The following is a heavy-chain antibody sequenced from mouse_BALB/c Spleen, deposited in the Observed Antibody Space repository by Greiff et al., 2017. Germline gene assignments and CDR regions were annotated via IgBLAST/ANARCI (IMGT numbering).Heavy chain of an antibody. CDR3: ARSHRYDGLDY. Sequence: EVQRVESGGGLVQPGGSRKLSCAASGFTFSSFGMHWVRQAPEKGLEWVAYISSGSSTIYYIDTVKGRFTISRDNPKNTLFLQMTSLRSEDTAMYYCARSHRYDGLDYWGQGTTLTVSS. CDR1: GFTFSSFG. V-gene: IGHV5-17*02. J-gene: IGHJ2*01. CDR2: ISSGSSTI. D-gene: IGHD2-14*01.